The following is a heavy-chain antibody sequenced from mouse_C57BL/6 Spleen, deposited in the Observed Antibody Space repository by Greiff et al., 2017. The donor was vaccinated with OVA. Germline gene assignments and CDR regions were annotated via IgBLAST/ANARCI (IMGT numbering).Heavy chain of an antibody. D-gene: IGHD2-4*01. Sequence: QVQLQQPGAELVRPGSSVKLSCKASGYTFTSYWMDWVKQRPGQGLEWIGNIYPSDSETHYNQKFKDKATLTVDKSSSTAYMQLSSLTSEDSAVYYCARGDYDGGDWYFDVWGTGTTVTVSS. V-gene: IGHV1-61*01. CDR1: GYTFTSYW. CDR3: ARGDYDGGDWYFDV. J-gene: IGHJ1*03. CDR2: IYPSDSET.